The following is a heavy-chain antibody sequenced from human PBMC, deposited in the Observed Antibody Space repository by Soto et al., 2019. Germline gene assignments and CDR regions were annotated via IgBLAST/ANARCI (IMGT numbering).Heavy chain of an antibody. J-gene: IGHJ6*02. CDR2: IDPSDSYT. Sequence: GESLKISCQGSGYSFTSHWISWVRQMPGKGLEWMGRIDPSDSYTNYSPSFQGHVTISADKSISTAYLQWSSLKASDTAMYYCAGTLTGTGYGMDVWGQGTTVTVSS. D-gene: IGHD1-20*01. CDR3: AGTLTGTGYGMDV. CDR1: GYSFTSHW. V-gene: IGHV5-10-1*01.